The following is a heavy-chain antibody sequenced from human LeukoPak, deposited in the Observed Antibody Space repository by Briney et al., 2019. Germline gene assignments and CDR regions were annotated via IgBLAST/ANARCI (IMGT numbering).Heavy chain of an antibody. Sequence: PSETLSLTCAVYGGSFSGYYWSWIRQPPGKGLEWIGEINHSGSTNYNPSLKSRVTISVDTSKNQFSLKLSSVTAADTAVYYCARRYYYDSRIDPWGQGILVTVSS. CDR3: ARRYYYDSRIDP. CDR2: INHSGST. V-gene: IGHV4-34*01. D-gene: IGHD3-22*01. CDR1: GGSFSGYY. J-gene: IGHJ5*02.